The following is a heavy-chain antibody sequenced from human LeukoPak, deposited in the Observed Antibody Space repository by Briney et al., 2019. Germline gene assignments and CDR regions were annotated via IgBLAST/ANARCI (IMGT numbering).Heavy chain of an antibody. Sequence: GASVKVSCKASGYTFTGYYMHWVRQAPGQGLEWMGWINPNSGGTNYAQKFQGRVTMTRDTSISTAYMELSRLRSDDTAVYYCERARDYYDSSDYNWFDPWGQGTLVTVSS. CDR2: INPNSGGT. V-gene: IGHV1-2*02. J-gene: IGHJ5*02. CDR1: GYTFTGYY. D-gene: IGHD3-22*01. CDR3: ERARDYYDSSDYNWFDP.